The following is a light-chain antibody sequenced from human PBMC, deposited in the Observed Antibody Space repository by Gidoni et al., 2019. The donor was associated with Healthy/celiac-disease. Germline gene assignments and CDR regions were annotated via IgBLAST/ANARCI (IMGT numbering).Light chain of an antibody. V-gene: IGKV1-6*01. CDR2: AAS. Sequence: AIQMTQSPSSLSASVGDRVTITCRASQGIRNDLGWYQQKPGKAPKLLLYAASSLQSGVPSRFSGSGSGTDFTLPISSLQPEDFETYYCLQDYNYPRTFGQGTKVEIK. J-gene: IGKJ1*01. CDR1: QGIRND. CDR3: LQDYNYPRT.